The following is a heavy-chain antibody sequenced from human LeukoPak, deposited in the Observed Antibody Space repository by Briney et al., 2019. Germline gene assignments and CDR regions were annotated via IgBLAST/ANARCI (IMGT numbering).Heavy chain of an antibody. J-gene: IGHJ4*02. CDR3: AKGRTIIGLALPRYYFDF. D-gene: IGHD3/OR15-3a*01. Sequence: GGSLRLSCATSGFTFSNYVMSWVRQAPGKGLEWVSDVSGSGGSTYYADSVKGRFTISRDNSKNTLYLQMNGLRADDTAVYYCAKGRTIIGLALPRYYFDFWGQGTLVTVSS. CDR1: GFTFSNYV. V-gene: IGHV3-23*01. CDR2: VSGSGGST.